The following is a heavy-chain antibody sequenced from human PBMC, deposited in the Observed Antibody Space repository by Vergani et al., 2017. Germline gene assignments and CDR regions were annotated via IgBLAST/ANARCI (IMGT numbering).Heavy chain of an antibody. Sequence: VQLVESGGGLVQPPRSLPLPSPSSSFPFPPXSFPLLPPPPRPLXWCGANITQDACGKYYVDSVKGRFTISRDNAKNSLYRQMNSLRAEDTAVYYCAMSMVRGVIMEFDYYYYGMDVWGQGTTVTVSS. D-gene: IGHD3-10*01. V-gene: IGHV3-7*03. J-gene: IGHJ6*02. CDR2: ITQDACGK. CDR1: SFPFPPXS. CDR3: AMSMVRGVIMEFDYYYYGMDV.